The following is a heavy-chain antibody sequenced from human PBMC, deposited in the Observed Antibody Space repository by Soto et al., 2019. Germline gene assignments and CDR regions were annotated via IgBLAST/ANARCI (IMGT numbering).Heavy chain of an antibody. CDR1: GGSISSYY. D-gene: IGHD6-13*01. J-gene: IGHJ6*03. V-gene: IGHV4-59*08. CDR3: ARHVKAAAGYYYYYMDV. Sequence: SETLSLTCTVSGGSISSYYWSWIRQPPGKGLEWIGYIYYSGSTNYNPSLKSRVTISVDTSKNQFSLKLSSVTAADTAVYYCARHVKAAAGYYYYYMDVWGKGTTVTVSS. CDR2: IYYSGST.